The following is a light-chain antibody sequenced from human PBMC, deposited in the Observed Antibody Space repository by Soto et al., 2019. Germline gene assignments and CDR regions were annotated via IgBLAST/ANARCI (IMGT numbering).Light chain of an antibody. CDR1: ESIYNNY. CDR2: GAS. Sequence: EVVLTQSPGTLSLSPGERATLSCRASESIYNNYLAWYQQKPGQAPRLLIYGASSRATGVPDRFSGSGSGTDFTLTIRRLEPEDFVMYYCQQYGSSPPWTFGQGTSVDFK. CDR3: QQYGSSPPWT. V-gene: IGKV3-20*01. J-gene: IGKJ1*01.